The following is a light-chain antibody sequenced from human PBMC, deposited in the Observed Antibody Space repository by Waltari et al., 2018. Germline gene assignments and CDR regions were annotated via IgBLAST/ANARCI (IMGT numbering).Light chain of an antibody. V-gene: IGKV1-12*01. J-gene: IGKJ4*01. CDR1: QAIRNW. Sequence: IQMTQSPSSVSASVGDRVTTTFRASQAIRNWLTWYQHKPGQAPKLLIYTASTLHSGVPSRFSGSGSGTDFTLTISSLQPEDFATYYCQQANSFPLTFGGGTKVEI. CDR2: TAS. CDR3: QQANSFPLT.